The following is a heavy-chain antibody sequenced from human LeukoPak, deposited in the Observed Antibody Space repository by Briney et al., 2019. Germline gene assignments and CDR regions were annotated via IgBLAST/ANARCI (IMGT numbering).Heavy chain of an antibody. Sequence: GESLRLSCAASGFTFDDYGMSWVRQAPGKGLEWVSGINWNGGSTGFADSVEGRFTISRDNAKNSLYLQMNSLRAEDTALYYCARDPQPAGGNSFADYWGQGTLVTVSS. J-gene: IGHJ4*02. CDR3: ARDPQPAGGNSFADY. CDR1: GFTFDDYG. V-gene: IGHV3-20*04. CDR2: INWNGGST. D-gene: IGHD4-23*01.